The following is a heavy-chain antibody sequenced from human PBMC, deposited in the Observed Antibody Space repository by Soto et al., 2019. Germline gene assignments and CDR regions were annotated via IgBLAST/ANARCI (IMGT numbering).Heavy chain of an antibody. J-gene: IGHJ6*03. Sequence: EVQLLESGGGLVQPGGSLRLSCAASGFTFSSYAMSWVRQAPGKGLEWGSAISGSGGSTYYADSVKGRFTISRDNSKNTLYLQMNSLRAEDTAVYYCAKGETAGRFYSYYYMDVWGKGTTVTVSS. D-gene: IGHD6-13*01. CDR3: AKGETAGRFYSYYYMDV. CDR2: ISGSGGST. CDR1: GFTFSSYA. V-gene: IGHV3-23*01.